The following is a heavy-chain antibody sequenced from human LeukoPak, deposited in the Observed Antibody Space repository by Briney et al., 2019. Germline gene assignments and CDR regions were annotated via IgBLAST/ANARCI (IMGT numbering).Heavy chain of an antibody. CDR3: TRDRVGLWWFN. D-gene: IGHD2-21*01. V-gene: IGHV3-49*03. J-gene: IGHJ4*02. CDR1: GSISGDDA. CDR2: IRSKAYGGTT. Sequence: PGRSLRLSCTASGSISGDDALNWFRQAPGKGLEWVGFIRSKAYGGTTEYAASVKGRFTISRDDSKSIAYLQMNSLKTEDTAVYYCTRDRVGLWWFNWGQGTLVTVSS.